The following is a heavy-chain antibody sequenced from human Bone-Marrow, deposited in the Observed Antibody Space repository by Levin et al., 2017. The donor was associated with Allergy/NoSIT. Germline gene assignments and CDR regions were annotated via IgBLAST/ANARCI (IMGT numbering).Heavy chain of an antibody. CDR2: TSYNGNKN. J-gene: IGHJ4*02. D-gene: IGHD3-16*01. V-gene: IGHV3-30*18. Sequence: GGSLRLSCAASGFTFSNYGMHWVRQAPGKGLEWVAVTSYNGNKNYYAESVKGRFTISRDNSKETLYLQMNGLRGDDTAVYYCAKCRGYDANDYMVNWGQGTLVTVSS. CDR3: AKCRGYDANDYMVN. CDR1: GFTFSNYG.